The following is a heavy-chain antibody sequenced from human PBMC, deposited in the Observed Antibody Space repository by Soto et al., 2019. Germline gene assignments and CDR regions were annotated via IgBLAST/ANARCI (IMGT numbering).Heavy chain of an antibody. CDR3: ARDVGRHSGGIDY. D-gene: IGHD1-26*01. J-gene: IGHJ4*02. CDR1: GGTFSSYS. CDR2: IIPIFGTA. Sequence: QVQLVQSGAEVKKPGSSVKVSCKASGGTFSSYSINWVRQAPGQGLEWMGEIIPIFGTANYAQKFQGRVTITADESTSTAYMELSSLRSEDTAVYYCARDVGRHSGGIDYWGQGTLVIVSS. V-gene: IGHV1-69*01.